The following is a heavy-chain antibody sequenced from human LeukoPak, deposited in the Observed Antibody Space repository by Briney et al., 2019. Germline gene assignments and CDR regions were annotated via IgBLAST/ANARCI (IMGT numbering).Heavy chain of an antibody. Sequence: SETLSLTCTVSSGSISSSNYYWGWIRQPPGKGLEWIGSVYYSGSTYYNPSLKSRVTISVDTSKNEFSLKLSSVTAADTAVYYCVTQQSRSFAYWGQGTLVTVSS. J-gene: IGHJ4*02. CDR3: VTQQSRSFAY. D-gene: IGHD6-13*01. V-gene: IGHV4-39*07. CDR2: VYYSGST. CDR1: SGSISSSNYY.